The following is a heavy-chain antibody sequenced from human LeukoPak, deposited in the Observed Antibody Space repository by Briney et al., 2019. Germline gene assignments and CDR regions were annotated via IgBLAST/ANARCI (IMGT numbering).Heavy chain of an antibody. CDR2: IFYSGST. J-gene: IGHJ4*02. Sequence: SETLSLTCTVSGGSISNYYWSWIRQPPGKGLEWIGYIFYSGSTNYNPSLKSRDTISVDTSRNQFYVKMSSVTAADTAVYYCARGGSSGYDPFDYWGQGTLVTVSS. CDR3: ARGGSSGYDPFDY. D-gene: IGHD5-12*01. V-gene: IGHV4-59*01. CDR1: GGSISNYY.